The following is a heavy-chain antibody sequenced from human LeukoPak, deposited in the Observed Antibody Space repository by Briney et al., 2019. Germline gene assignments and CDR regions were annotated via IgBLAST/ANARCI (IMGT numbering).Heavy chain of an antibody. CDR3: ARARPQRYFDY. CDR2: ISSSSSYI. Sequence: AGGSLRLSCAASGFTFSSYEMNWVRQAPGKGLEWVSSISSSSSYIYYADSVKGRFTISRDNAKNSLYLQMNSLRAEDTAVYYCARARPQRYFDYWGQGTLVTVSS. J-gene: IGHJ4*02. V-gene: IGHV3-21*01. CDR1: GFTFSSYE.